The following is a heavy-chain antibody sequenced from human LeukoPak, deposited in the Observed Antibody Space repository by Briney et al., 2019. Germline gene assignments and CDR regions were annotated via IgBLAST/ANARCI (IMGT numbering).Heavy chain of an antibody. J-gene: IGHJ4*02. V-gene: IGHV1-18*01. CDR3: ARVADPYSGSYFDY. D-gene: IGHD1-26*01. Sequence: GASVKVSCKASGYTFTSYGISWVRQAPGQGLEWMGWISAYNGNTNYAQKLQGRVTMTTDTSTSTAYMELRSLRSDATAVYYCARVADPYSGSYFDYWGQGTLVTVSS. CDR2: ISAYNGNT. CDR1: GYTFTSYG.